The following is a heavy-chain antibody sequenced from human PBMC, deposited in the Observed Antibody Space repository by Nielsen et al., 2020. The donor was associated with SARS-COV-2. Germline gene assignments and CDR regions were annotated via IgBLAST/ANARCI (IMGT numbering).Heavy chain of an antibody. CDR1: GGSVTSSSYY. V-gene: IGHV4-61*01. J-gene: IGHJ6*03. CDR2: IYYSGST. CDR3: ARGLVVITTYYYYYYMDV. Sequence: GSLRLSCTVSGGSVTSSSYYWSWIRQPPGKGLEWIGYIYYSGSTNYNPSLKSRVTISVDTSKNQFSLKLSSVTAADTAVYYCARGLVVITTYYYYYYMDVWGKGTTVTVSS. D-gene: IGHD3-22*01.